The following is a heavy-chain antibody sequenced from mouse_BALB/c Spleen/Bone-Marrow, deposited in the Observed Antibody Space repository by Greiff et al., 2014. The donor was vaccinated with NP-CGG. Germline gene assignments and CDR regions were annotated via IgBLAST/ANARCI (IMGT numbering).Heavy chain of an antibody. J-gene: IGHJ2*01. CDR3: SRSDDGFPCSFDY. D-gene: IGHD2-3*01. V-gene: IGHV1S56*01. CDR1: GYTFTSYD. CDR2: VYPGDGST. Sequence: VKLVESGPELVKLGALVKISCKASGYTFTSYDINWVKQRPGQGLEWIGWVYPGDGSTKYNEKFKGKATLTADKSSSTAYMQLSSRTSESSAVYFCSRSDDGFPCSFDYWGQGTTLTVSS.